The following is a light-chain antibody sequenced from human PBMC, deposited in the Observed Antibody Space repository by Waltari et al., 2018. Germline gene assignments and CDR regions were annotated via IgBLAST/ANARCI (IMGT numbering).Light chain of an antibody. CDR2: DVS. CDR3: SSYTSSSTLYV. V-gene: IGLV2-14*01. CDR1: HSDVGGYNY. Sequence: QSALTQPASVSGSPGQSIPISCTRTHSDVGGYNYVSWYQQHPGKAPKLMIYDVSKRPSGVSNRFSGSKSGNTASLTISGLQAEDEADYYCSSYTSSSTLYVFGTGTKVTVL. J-gene: IGLJ1*01.